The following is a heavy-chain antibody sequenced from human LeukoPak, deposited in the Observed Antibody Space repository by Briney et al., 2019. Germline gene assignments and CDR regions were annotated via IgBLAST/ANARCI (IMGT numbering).Heavy chain of an antibody. V-gene: IGHV4-38-2*01. CDR1: RYSISSGYY. D-gene: IGHD3-10*01. CDR3: ARSEMVRRVLYYFDY. J-gene: IGHJ4*02. Sequence: SETLSLTCAVSRYSISSGYYWGWIRQPPGKGLEWIGSIYHSGSTYYNPSLKSRVTISVDTSKNQFSLKLSSVTAADTAVYYCARSEMVRRVLYYFDYWGQGTLVTVSS. CDR2: IYHSGST.